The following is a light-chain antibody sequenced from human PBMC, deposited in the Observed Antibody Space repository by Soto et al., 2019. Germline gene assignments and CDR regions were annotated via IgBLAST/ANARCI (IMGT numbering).Light chain of an antibody. V-gene: IGKV3-20*01. J-gene: IGKJ5*01. CDR1: QSVSSSF. CDR3: QQYGSSSIT. Sequence: EIVLTQSPGTLSLSPGERATLSCRASQSVSSSFLAWYQHKPGQAPRLIIYGASSRATGIPDRFSGSGSGTDFTLTISRLEPEDFAVYYCQQYGSSSITFGQGTRLEIK. CDR2: GAS.